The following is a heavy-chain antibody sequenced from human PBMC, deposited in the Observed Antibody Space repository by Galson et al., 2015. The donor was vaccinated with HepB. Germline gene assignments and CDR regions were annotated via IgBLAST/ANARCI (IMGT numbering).Heavy chain of an antibody. CDR2: IKLDGSEK. V-gene: IGHV3-7*01. J-gene: IGHJ3*02. CDR1: GFTFSTYW. D-gene: IGHD2-15*01. CDR3: ARIFCSGGGCYGRDAFDI. Sequence: SLRLSCAASGFTFSTYWMSWVRQAPGKGLEWVANIKLDGSEKYYVDSVKGRFTISRDNAKNSLYLQMNSLRAEDTAVYYCARIFCSGGGCYGRDAFDIWGQGTMVTVSS.